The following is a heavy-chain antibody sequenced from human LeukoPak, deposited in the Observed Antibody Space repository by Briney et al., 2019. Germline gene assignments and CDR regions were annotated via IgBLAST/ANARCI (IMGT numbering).Heavy chain of an antibody. CDR1: GFTFSSFD. CDR2: ISVSATNT. J-gene: IGHJ1*01. CDR3: ATITSMRVVLIS. V-gene: IGHV3-23*01. D-gene: IGHD3-22*01. Sequence: GGSLRLSCAASGFTFSSFDMTWVRQAPGKGLEWVSTISVSATNTYYADSVKGRFTVSRDNSKTTLYLQMNSLRAADTAVYYCATITSMRVVLISWGQGTLVTVSS.